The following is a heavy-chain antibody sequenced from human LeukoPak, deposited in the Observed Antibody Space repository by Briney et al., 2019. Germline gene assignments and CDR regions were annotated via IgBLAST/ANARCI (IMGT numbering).Heavy chain of an antibody. CDR3: ARSRYCSGGSCYSPYYYYGMDV. J-gene: IGHJ6*02. V-gene: IGHV4-30-4*08. Sequence: PSETLSLTCTVSGGSISSGGYYWSWIRQHPGKGLEWIGYIYYSGSTYYNPSLKSRVTISVDTSKNQFSLKLSSVTAADTAVYYCARSRYCSGGSCYSPYYYYGMDVWGQGTTVTVSS. CDR1: GGSISSGGYY. CDR2: IYYSGST. D-gene: IGHD2-15*01.